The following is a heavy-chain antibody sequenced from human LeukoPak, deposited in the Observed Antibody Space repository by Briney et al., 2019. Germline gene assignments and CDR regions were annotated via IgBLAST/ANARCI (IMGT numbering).Heavy chain of an antibody. CDR2: ISGSGGST. J-gene: IGHJ5*02. D-gene: IGHD4-17*01. CDR1: GFTFSSYA. Sequence: GGSLRLSCAASGFTFSSYAMGWVRQAPGKGLEWVSAISGSGGSTYYADSVKGRFTISRDNSKNTLYLQMNSLKTEDTAVYYCTTFTTVTTWGQGTLVTVSS. CDR3: TTFTTVTT. V-gene: IGHV3-23*01.